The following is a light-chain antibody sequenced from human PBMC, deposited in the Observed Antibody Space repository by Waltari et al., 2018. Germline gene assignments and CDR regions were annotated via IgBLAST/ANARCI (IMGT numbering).Light chain of an antibody. V-gene: IGLV1-40*01. J-gene: IGLJ3*02. Sequence: YHPRPRKASKLLISANTIRPSGVPDRFSGSKSGTSASLAITGLQAEDECDYFCQSYDLSLIGRVFGGGTKLTVL. CDR3: QSYDLSLIGRV. CDR2: ANT.